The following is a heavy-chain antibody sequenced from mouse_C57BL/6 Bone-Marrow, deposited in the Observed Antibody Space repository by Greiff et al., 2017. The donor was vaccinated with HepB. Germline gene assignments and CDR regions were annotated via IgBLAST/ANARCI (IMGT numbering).Heavy chain of an antibody. D-gene: IGHD2-5*01. J-gene: IGHJ1*03. Sequence: EVNLVESGGGLVKPGGSLKLSCAASGFTFSSYAMSWVRQTPEKRLEWVATISDGGRYTYYPDNVKGRFTISRDNAKNNLYLQMSHLKSEDTAMYYCARGGPTIVTTWYFDVWGTGTTVTVSS. CDR1: GFTFSSYA. CDR2: ISDGGRYT. V-gene: IGHV5-4*03. CDR3: ARGGPTIVTTWYFDV.